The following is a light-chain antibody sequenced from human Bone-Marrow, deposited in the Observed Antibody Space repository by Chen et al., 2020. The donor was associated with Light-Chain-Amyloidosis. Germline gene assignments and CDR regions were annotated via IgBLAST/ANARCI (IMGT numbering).Light chain of an antibody. Sequence: QSVLTQPPSASGTPGQRVTISCSGNRSNVGGITVNWYQQVPGTAPTLLIYSNNKRPSGVPDQFSGSKSGTSASLAISGIQSEDEVDYYCAHWDDSMMGRLFGGGTKLTVL. CDR1: RSNVGGIT. V-gene: IGLV1-44*01. CDR3: AHWDDSMMGRL. J-gene: IGLJ3*02. CDR2: SNN.